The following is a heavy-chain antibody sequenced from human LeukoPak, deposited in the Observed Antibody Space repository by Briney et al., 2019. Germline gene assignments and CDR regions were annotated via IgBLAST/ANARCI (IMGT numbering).Heavy chain of an antibody. CDR2: ISWNSGSI. CDR1: GFTFDDYA. CDR3: AKEGTRITMIVVVTHFDY. V-gene: IGHV3-9*01. Sequence: GGSLRLSCAASGFTFDDYAMHWVRQAPGKGLEWVSGISWNSGSIGYADSVKGRFTISRDNAKNFLYLQMNSLRAEDTALYYCAKEGTRITMIVVVTHFDYWGQGTLVTVSS. D-gene: IGHD3-22*01. J-gene: IGHJ4*02.